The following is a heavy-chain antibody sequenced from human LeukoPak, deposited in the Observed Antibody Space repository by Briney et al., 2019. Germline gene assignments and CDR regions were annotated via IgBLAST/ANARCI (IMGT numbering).Heavy chain of an antibody. Sequence: SETLSLTCAVYGGPFSGYYWSWIRQPPRKGLDWIGEINPTGSTNYNPSLKSPATISVDTSKNQFSLKPSSVAAADTAVYFCARGPADYYDSSGYYYASYYYMDVWGKGTTVTVSS. D-gene: IGHD3-22*01. CDR2: INPTGST. J-gene: IGHJ6*03. CDR3: ARGPADYYDSSGYYYASYYYMDV. CDR1: GGPFSGYY. V-gene: IGHV4-34*01.